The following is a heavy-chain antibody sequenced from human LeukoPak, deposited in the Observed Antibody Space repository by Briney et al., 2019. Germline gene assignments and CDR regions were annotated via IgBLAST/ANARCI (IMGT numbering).Heavy chain of an antibody. Sequence: GGSLRLSCAASGFTFSSYSMNWVRQAPGKGLEWVSYISSSSSTIYYADSVEGRFTISRDNAKNSLYLQMNSLRAEDTAVYYCARAGAAGFPAGGGFFVGRAAIDYWGQGTLVTVSS. J-gene: IGHJ4*02. CDR1: GFTFSSYS. D-gene: IGHD6-13*01. V-gene: IGHV3-48*01. CDR3: ARAGAAGFPAGGGFFVGRAAIDY. CDR2: ISSSSSTI.